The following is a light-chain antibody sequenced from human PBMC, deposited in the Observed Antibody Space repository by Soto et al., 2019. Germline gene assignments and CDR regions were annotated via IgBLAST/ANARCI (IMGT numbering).Light chain of an antibody. CDR2: AAS. CDR3: QQFNSYPRT. CDR1: QGIRND. Sequence: DIEFTQSPSSLSASAGERATITCSASQGIRNDLAWYQQKPGKAPKLLIYAASSWQSGVPSRFSGSGSGTEFTLTISSLQPEDFATYYCQQFNSYPRTFGGGTKVDIK. V-gene: IGKV1-17*01. J-gene: IGKJ4*02.